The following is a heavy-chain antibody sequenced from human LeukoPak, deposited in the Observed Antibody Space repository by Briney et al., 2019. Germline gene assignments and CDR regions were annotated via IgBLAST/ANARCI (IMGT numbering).Heavy chain of an antibody. CDR3: ARDSGDGSGTYYPYGMDV. CDR2: ISRSSIYI. D-gene: IGHD3-10*01. Sequence: GGSLRLSCAASGFTFSSYNMNWVRQAPGKGLEWVSSISRSSIYIYYAASVKGRFTISRDNAENSLSLQMNSLRAEDTAVYYCARDSGDGSGTYYPYGMDVWGQGTTVTVSS. CDR1: GFTFSSYN. J-gene: IGHJ6*02. V-gene: IGHV3-21*01.